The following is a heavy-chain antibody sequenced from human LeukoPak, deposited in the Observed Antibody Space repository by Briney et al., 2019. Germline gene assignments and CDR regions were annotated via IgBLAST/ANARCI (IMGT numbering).Heavy chain of an antibody. V-gene: IGHV4-61*02. CDR2: IYTSGRT. J-gene: IGHJ5*02. D-gene: IGHD3-22*01. CDR3: ATEYSDTSGYYFNCFDP. Sequence: SDTLSLTCTVSGGSISSGSYYWGWDRQRAGRGGEWMGRIYTSGRTNDNTSRKRGVTISVETSNNQFSLKLSSVPAADTAVYYCATEYSDTSGYYFNCFDPWGQGTLVTVSS. CDR1: GGSISSGSYY.